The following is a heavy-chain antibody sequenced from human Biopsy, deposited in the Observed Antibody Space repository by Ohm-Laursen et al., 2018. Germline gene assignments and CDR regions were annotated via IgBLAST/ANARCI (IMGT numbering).Heavy chain of an antibody. D-gene: IGHD3-10*01. CDR2: IIPTFGTP. J-gene: IGHJ5*02. V-gene: IGHV1-69*06. CDR1: GGTFSSYV. Sequence: GASVKVSCKASGGTFSSYVISWVRQAPGQGLEWMGRIIPTFGTPTYAPDFQGRVTFTADKSTGTAHLDLSRLRSEDTAIYYCAGGAAKGNPYDHWGQGTLVTVSS. CDR3: AGGAAKGNPYDH.